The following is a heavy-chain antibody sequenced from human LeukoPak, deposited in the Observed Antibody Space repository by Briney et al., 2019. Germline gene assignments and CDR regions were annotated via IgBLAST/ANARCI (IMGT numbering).Heavy chain of an antibody. V-gene: IGHV4-39*07. D-gene: IGHD2-21*02. CDR1: GGSISSSSYY. CDR3: ARVKGDYYYYYYMDV. CDR2: IYYSGST. Sequence: SETLSLTCTVSGGSISSSSYYWGWIRQPPGKGLEWIGSIYYSGSTYYNPSLKSRVTISVDTSKNQFSLKLSSVTAADTAVYYCARVKGDYYYYYYMDVWGKGTTVTVSS. J-gene: IGHJ6*03.